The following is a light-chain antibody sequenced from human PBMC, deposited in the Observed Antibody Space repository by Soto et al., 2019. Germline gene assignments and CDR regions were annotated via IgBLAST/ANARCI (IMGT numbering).Light chain of an antibody. Sequence: AMQLTHFPSSLSASVGDRVTITCRASQDISSSVAWYQQKPGKAPRLLIYDASSLESGVPSRFSGSGSETDFTLTISSLQPEDFATDYCQQFNSYLRFTFGPGTKVDLK. V-gene: IGKV1-13*02. CDR2: DAS. CDR1: QDISSS. J-gene: IGKJ3*01. CDR3: QQFNSYLRFT.